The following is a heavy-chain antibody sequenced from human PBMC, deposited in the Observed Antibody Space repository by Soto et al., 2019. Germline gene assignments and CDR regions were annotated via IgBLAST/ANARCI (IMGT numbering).Heavy chain of an antibody. CDR3: AKDLSIMIVVVSELDY. Sequence: GGSLRLSCAASGFTVSSKYMGWVRQAPGKGLEWVAVISYDGSNKYYADSVKGRFTISRDNSKNTLYLQMNSLRAEDTAVYYCAKDLSIMIVVVSELDYWGQGTLVTVSS. V-gene: IGHV3-30*18. CDR2: ISYDGSNK. D-gene: IGHD3-22*01. J-gene: IGHJ4*02. CDR1: GFTVSSKY.